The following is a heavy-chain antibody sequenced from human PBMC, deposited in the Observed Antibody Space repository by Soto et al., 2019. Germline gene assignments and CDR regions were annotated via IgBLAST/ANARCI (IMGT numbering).Heavy chain of an antibody. CDR1: GYSFAGYW. D-gene: IGHD3-22*01. CDR3: ARQIYDSDTGPNFQYYFDS. Sequence: GESLKISCKGSGYSFAGYWITWVRQKPGKGLEWMGRIDPSDSQTYYSPSFRGHVTIPVTKSITTVFLQWSSLRASDTAMYYCARQIYDSDTGPNFQYYFDSWGQGTPVTVAS. V-gene: IGHV5-10-1*01. CDR2: IDPSDSQT. J-gene: IGHJ4*02.